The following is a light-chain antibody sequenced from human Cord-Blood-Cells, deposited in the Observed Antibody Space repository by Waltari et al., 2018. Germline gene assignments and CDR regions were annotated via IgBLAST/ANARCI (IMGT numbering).Light chain of an antibody. CDR2: GAS. CDR1: QSVSSSY. CDR3: QQYGSSPRT. V-gene: IGKV3-20*01. J-gene: IGKJ1*01. Sequence: LSLSPGERATLSCRASQSVSSSYLAWYQQKPGQAPRLLIYGASSRATGIPDRFSGSGSGTDFTLTISRLEPEDFAVYYCQQYGSSPRTFGQGTKVEIK.